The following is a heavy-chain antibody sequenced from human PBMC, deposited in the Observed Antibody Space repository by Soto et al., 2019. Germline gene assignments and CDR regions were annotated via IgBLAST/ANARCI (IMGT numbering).Heavy chain of an antibody. D-gene: IGHD2-2*01. CDR2: INAGNGNT. CDR1: GYTFTSYA. CDR3: ARGIVVVPAATSYYYYYGMDV. J-gene: IGHJ6*02. Sequence: ASVKFSCKASGYTFTSYAMHWVRQAPGERLEWMGWINAGNGNTKYSQKFQGRVTITRDTSASTAYMELSSLRSEDTAVYYCARGIVVVPAATSYYYYYGMDVWGQGTTVTVSS. V-gene: IGHV1-3*01.